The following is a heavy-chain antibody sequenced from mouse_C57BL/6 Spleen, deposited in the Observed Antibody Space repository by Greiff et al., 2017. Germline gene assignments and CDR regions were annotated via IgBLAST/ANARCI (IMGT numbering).Heavy chain of an antibody. CDR3: ARSSTVVAKDY. J-gene: IGHJ2*01. V-gene: IGHV1-82*01. Sequence: QVQLKESGPELVKPGASVKISCKASGYAFSSSWMNWVKQRPGKGLEWIGRIYPGDGDTNYNGKFKGKATLTAGKSSSTAYMQLSSLTSEDSAVYFCARSSTVVAKDYWGQGTTLTVSS. CDR1: GYAFSSSW. CDR2: IYPGDGDT. D-gene: IGHD1-1*01.